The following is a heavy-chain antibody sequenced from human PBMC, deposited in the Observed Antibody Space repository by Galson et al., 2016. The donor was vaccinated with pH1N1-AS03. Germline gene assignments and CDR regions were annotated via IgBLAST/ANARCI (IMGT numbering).Heavy chain of an antibody. Sequence: SVKVSCKASGYTFTSYAMHWVRQAPGQRLEWMGWINAGNGKTKYSQKFQGRVTITRDTSASTAYMELSSLRSEDTAVYYCARDRGSGYDLFDYYYGMDVWGQGTTVTVSS. D-gene: IGHD5-12*01. CDR2: INAGNGKT. CDR3: ARDRGSGYDLFDYYYGMDV. CDR1: GYTFTSYA. V-gene: IGHV1-3*01. J-gene: IGHJ6*02.